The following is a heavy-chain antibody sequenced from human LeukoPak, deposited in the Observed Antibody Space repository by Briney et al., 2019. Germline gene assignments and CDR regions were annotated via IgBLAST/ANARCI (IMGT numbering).Heavy chain of an antibody. Sequence: PGGSLRLSCAASGFTFSSYGMHWVRQAPGKGLEGVAYIRYDGSNKYYADSVKGRFTISRDSSKNTLSLQMNSLRAEDTAVYYCARVVVGATTRLAFDIWGQGTMVTVSS. V-gene: IGHV3-30*02. D-gene: IGHD1-26*01. CDR3: ARVVVGATTRLAFDI. J-gene: IGHJ3*02. CDR1: GFTFSSYG. CDR2: IRYDGSNK.